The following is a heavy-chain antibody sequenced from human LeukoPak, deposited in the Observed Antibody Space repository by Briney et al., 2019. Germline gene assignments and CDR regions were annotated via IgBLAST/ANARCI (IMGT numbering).Heavy chain of an antibody. J-gene: IGHJ4*02. V-gene: IGHV1-69*04. D-gene: IGHD3-22*01. Sequence: SVKVSCKASGGTXSSYAISWVRQAPGQGLEWMGRIIPILGIANYAQKFQGRVTITADKSTSTAYMELSSLRSEDTAVYYCARDGDPYDSSGYYIDYWGQGTLVTVSS. CDR3: ARDGDPYDSSGYYIDY. CDR2: IIPILGIA. CDR1: GGTXSSYA.